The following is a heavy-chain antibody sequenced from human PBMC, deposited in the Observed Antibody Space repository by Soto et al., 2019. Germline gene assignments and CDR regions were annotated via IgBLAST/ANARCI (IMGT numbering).Heavy chain of an antibody. CDR1: GGTFSSYA. J-gene: IGHJ3*02. D-gene: IGHD1-26*01. Sequence: SVKVSCKASGGTFSSYAISWVRQAPGQGLEWMGGIIPIFGTANYAQKFQGRVTITADESTSTAYMQLSSLRSEDTAMYYCARVVGATTAVAFYIWGQGTMVTVSS. CDR2: IIPIFGTA. V-gene: IGHV1-69*13. CDR3: ARVVGATTAVAFYI.